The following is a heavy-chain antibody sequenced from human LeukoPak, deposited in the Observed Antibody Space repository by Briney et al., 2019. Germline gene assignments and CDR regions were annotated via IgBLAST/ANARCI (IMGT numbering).Heavy chain of an antibody. V-gene: IGHV3-21*01. D-gene: IGHD4-17*01. J-gene: IGHJ4*02. CDR2: ISSSGSYI. CDR1: GFTFSSYS. CDR3: ARGRLRIYFDY. Sequence: GGSLRLSCAASGFTFSSYSMNWVRQAPGKGLEWVSSISSSGSYIYYADSVKGRFTISRDNAKNSLYLQMNSLRAEDTAVYYCARGRLRIYFDYWGQGTLVTVSS.